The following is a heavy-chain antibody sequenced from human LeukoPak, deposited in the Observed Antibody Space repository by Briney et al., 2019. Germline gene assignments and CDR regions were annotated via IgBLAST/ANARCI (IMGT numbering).Heavy chain of an antibody. Sequence: SETLSLTCAVYGGSFSGYYWSWIRQPPGKGLEWIGEINHSGSTNYNPSLKSRVTISVDTSKNQFSLKLSSVTAADTAVYYCARGQDYGDYWGLYFDYWGQGTLVTVSS. CDR2: INHSGST. D-gene: IGHD4-17*01. CDR1: GGSFSGYY. V-gene: IGHV4-34*01. J-gene: IGHJ4*02. CDR3: ARGQDYGDYWGLYFDY.